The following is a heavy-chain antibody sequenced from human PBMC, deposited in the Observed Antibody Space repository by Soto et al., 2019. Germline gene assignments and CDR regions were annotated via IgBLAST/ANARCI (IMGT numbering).Heavy chain of an antibody. D-gene: IGHD5-18*01. J-gene: IGHJ6*02. V-gene: IGHV6-1*01. Sequence: SHTLSLTCVISGDRVSRSISACTWIRQSRSRGLEWLGSKYYKSQWYHDCAISSRGKITNSPDTYMNKFSLQQSSVTPDDTGVKFGARRRVETARLTGAMDVWGQGTPVTVSS. CDR3: ARRRVETARLTGAMDV. CDR2: KYYKSQWYH. CDR1: GDRVSRSISA.